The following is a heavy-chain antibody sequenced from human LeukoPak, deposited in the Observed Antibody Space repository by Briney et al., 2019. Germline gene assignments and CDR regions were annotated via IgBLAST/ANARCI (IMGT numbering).Heavy chain of an antibody. CDR3: GKVRYTSSLGGYSSGMDV. V-gene: IGHV3-23*01. CDR2: ISSSGSNT. CDR1: GFTFSIYA. J-gene: IGHJ6*01. Sequence: GGSLRLSCAASGFTFSIYAMSWVRQAPGKGLEWLSDISSSGSNTYYAHSLEGRFTISRDTSKHTLFLKMNSLRPEDTAMYYCGKVRYTSSLGGYSSGMDVWGGGA. D-gene: IGHD6-13*01.